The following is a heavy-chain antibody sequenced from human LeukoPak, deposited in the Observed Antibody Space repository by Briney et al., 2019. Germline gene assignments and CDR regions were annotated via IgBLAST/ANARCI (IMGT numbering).Heavy chain of an antibody. J-gene: IGHJ5*02. V-gene: IGHV4-34*01. Sequence: SETLSLTCAVYGGSFSGYYWSWIRQPPGKGLEWIGEINHSGSTNYNPSLKSRVTISVDTSKSQFSLKLSSVTAADTAVYYCARGLAYYDFWSGYYTAPNWFDPWGQGTLVTVSS. D-gene: IGHD3-3*01. CDR3: ARGLAYYDFWSGYYTAPNWFDP. CDR1: GGSFSGYY. CDR2: INHSGST.